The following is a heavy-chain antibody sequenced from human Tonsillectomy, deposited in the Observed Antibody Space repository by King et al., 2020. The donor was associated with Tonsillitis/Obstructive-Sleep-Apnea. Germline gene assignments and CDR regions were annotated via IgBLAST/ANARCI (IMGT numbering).Heavy chain of an antibody. CDR2: IDPSDSYT. V-gene: IGHV5-10-1*03. CDR3: ARQVERNTYGLENCYYFGMDV. Sequence: VQLVESGAEVKKPGESLRISCKGSGYSFTSYWITWVRQMPGKGLEWMGRIDPSDSYTNYSPSFQGHVTISGDKSISTAYLQWSTLKASDTAMYYCARQVERNTYGLENCYYFGMDVWGQGTPVTVSS. J-gene: IGHJ6*02. D-gene: IGHD5-18*01. CDR1: GYSFTSYW.